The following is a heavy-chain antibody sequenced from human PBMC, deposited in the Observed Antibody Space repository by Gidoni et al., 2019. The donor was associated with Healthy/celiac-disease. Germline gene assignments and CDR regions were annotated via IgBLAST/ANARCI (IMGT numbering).Heavy chain of an antibody. Sequence: SNTGSWVRQAPGQGLEWMGRIIPILGIANYAQKFQGRVTITADKSTSTAYMELSSLRSEDTAVYYCAREGETSGAFDIWGQGTMVTVSS. D-gene: IGHD1-1*01. V-gene: IGHV1-69*04. CDR1: SNT. CDR3: AREGETSGAFDI. CDR2: IIPILGIA. J-gene: IGHJ3*02.